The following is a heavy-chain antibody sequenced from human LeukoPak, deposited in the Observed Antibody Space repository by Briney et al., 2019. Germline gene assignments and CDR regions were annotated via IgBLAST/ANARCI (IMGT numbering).Heavy chain of an antibody. CDR2: INHSGST. V-gene: IGHV4-34*01. Sequence: SETLSLTCAVYGGSFSGYYWSWIRQPPGKGLEWIGEINHSGSTNYNPSPKSRVTISVDTSKNQFSLKLSSVTAADTAVYYCARVRSSSWLLYWYFDLWGRGTLVTVSS. CDR3: ARVRSSSWLLYWYFDL. J-gene: IGHJ2*01. CDR1: GGSFSGYY. D-gene: IGHD6-13*01.